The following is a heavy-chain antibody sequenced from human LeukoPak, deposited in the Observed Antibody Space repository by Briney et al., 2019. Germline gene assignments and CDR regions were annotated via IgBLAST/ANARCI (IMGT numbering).Heavy chain of an antibody. CDR3: ARALITMVRGDKSPGLDY. D-gene: IGHD3-10*01. CDR2: IYHSGST. CDR1: GGSISSSNW. J-gene: IGHJ4*02. V-gene: IGHV4-4*02. Sequence: SETLSLTCAVSGGSISSSNWWSWVRQPPGKGLEWIGEIYHSGSTNYNPSLKSRVTISVDTSKNQFSLKLSSVTAADTAVYYCARALITMVRGDKSPGLDYWGQGTLVTVSS.